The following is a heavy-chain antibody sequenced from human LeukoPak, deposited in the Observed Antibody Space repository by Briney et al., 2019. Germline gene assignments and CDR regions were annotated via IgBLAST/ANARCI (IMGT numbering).Heavy chain of an antibody. CDR3: AKDLPPYDYVWGSYRLPAPLDY. Sequence: GGSLRLSCAASGFTFSSYGMHWVRQAPGKGLEWVAFIRYDGSNKYYADSVKGRFTISRDNSKNTLYLQMNSLRAEDTAVYYCAKDLPPYDYVWGSYRLPAPLDYWGQGTLVTVSS. D-gene: IGHD3-16*02. CDR2: IRYDGSNK. CDR1: GFTFSSYG. V-gene: IGHV3-30*02. J-gene: IGHJ4*02.